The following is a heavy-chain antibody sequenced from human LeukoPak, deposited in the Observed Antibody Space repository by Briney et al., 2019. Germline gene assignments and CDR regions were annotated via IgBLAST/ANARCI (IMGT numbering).Heavy chain of an antibody. CDR1: GFTFSSYA. J-gene: IGHJ4*02. CDR2: IYSGGST. D-gene: IGHD1-14*01. V-gene: IGHV3-66*01. CDR3: ARFGPEPIDY. Sequence: GGSLRLSCAASGFTFSSYAMHWVRQAPGKGLEWVSVIYSGGSTYYADSVKGRFTISRDNSKNTLYLQMNSLRAEDTAVYYCARFGPEPIDYWGQGTLVTVSS.